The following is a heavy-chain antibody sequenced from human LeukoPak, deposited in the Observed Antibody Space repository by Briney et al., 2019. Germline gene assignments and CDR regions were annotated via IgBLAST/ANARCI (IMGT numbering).Heavy chain of an antibody. CDR3: ARGGGSGSYDYYYYMDV. Sequence: GGTLRLSCAASGFTFSSYWMHWVRQAPGKGLVWVSRINSDGSSTSYADSVKGRFTISRDNAKNSLYLQMNSLRAEDTAVYYCARGGGSGSYDYYYYMDVWGKGTTVTISS. J-gene: IGHJ6*03. CDR1: GFTFSSYW. CDR2: INSDGSST. D-gene: IGHD3-10*01. V-gene: IGHV3-74*01.